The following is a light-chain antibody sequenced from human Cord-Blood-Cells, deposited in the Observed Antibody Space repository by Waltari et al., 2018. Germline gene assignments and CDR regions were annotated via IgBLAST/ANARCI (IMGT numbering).Light chain of an antibody. V-gene: IGKV3-11*01. CDR3: QQRSNWPT. CDR2: DAX. Sequence: EIVLTQSPATLSLSPGERATLSCRASQSVSSYLAWYQQKPGQAPRLLIYDAXXXATGIPARFSGSGSGTYFTLTISSLEPEDFAVYYCQQRSNWPTFGGGTKVEIK. J-gene: IGKJ4*01. CDR1: QSVSSY.